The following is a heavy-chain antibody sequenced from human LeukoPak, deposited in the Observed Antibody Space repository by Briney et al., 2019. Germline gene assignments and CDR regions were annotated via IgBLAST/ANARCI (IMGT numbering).Heavy chain of an antibody. Sequence: GASVKVSCKASGYTLTDYYIHWVRQAPAQGLEWMGWINPNRGDTNYPQKLQDRVTMTRDTPITTAFMELSRLRSDDTAVYYCARVLRRDSYNRYFDYWGQGTLVTVSS. V-gene: IGHV1-2*02. CDR2: INPNRGDT. CDR3: ARVLRRDSYNRYFDY. J-gene: IGHJ4*02. CDR1: GYTLTDYY. D-gene: IGHD5-24*01.